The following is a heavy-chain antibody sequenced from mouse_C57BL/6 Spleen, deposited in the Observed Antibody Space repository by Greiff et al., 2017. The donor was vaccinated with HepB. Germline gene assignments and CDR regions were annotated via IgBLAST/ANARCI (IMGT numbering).Heavy chain of an antibody. V-gene: IGHV1-15*01. J-gene: IGHJ3*01. Sequence: VQLQQSGAELVRPGASVTLSCKASGYTFTDYEMHWVKQTPVHGLEWIGAIDPETGGTAYNQKFKGKAILTADKSSSTAYMELRSLTSEDSAVYYCTRSRTGTTLAYWGQGTLVTVSA. D-gene: IGHD4-1*01. CDR2: IDPETGGT. CDR3: TRSRTGTTLAY. CDR1: GYTFTDYE.